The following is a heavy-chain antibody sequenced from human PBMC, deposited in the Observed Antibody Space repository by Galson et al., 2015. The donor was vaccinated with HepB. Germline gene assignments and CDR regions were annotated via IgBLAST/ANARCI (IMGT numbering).Heavy chain of an antibody. D-gene: IGHD3-3*01. J-gene: IGHJ4*02. CDR2: IYTSGST. CDR3: ARESGYYTMKGFDY. CDR1: GGSISSGSYY. Sequence: TLSLTCTVSGGSISSGSYYWSWIRQPAGKGLEWIGRIYTSGSTNYNPSLKSRVTMSVDTSKNQFSLKLSSVTAADTAVYYCARESGYYTMKGFDYWGQGTLVTVSS. V-gene: IGHV4-61*02.